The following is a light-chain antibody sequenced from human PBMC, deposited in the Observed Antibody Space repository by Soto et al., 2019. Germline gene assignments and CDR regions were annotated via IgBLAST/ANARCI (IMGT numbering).Light chain of an antibody. CDR2: DVS. Sequence: QSALTQPASVSGSPGQSITISCTGTSSDIGAYNYVSWYQQHPGKAPKLMIYDVSNRPSGVSNRFSGSKSGNTASLTISGLQAEEEADYYCSSYTSISVVFGGGTQLTVL. CDR1: SSDIGAYNY. J-gene: IGLJ2*01. CDR3: SSYTSISVV. V-gene: IGLV2-14*01.